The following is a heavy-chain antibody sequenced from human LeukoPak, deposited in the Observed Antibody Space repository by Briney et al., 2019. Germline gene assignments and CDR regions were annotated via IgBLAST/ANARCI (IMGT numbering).Heavy chain of an antibody. CDR2: ISSRSSTI. J-gene: IGHJ6*04. V-gene: IGHV3-48*01. D-gene: IGHD3-10*02. CDR3: AELRITMIGGV. Sequence: GGSLRLSCAASGFTFSSYSMNWVRQAPGKGLEWVSYISSRSSTIYYADSVKGRFTISRDNAKNSLYLQMNSLRAEDTAVYYCAELRITMIGGVWGKGTTVTISS. CDR1: GFTFSSYS.